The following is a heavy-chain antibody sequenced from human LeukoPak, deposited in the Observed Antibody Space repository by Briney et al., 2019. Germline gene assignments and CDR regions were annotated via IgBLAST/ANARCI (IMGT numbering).Heavy chain of an antibody. CDR3: VRYGRRANDQPFDV. CDR1: GFTFSNYW. D-gene: IGHD1-1*01. J-gene: IGHJ3*01. Sequence: GGSLRLSCEVSGFTFSNYWMMWVRQAPGKGLEWVASIDEDGSETNYVDSVTGRFTVSRDDAKNSLFLQMNSLRAEDTAVYCCVRYGRRANDQPFDVWGQGTMVTVSS. V-gene: IGHV3-7*01. CDR2: IDEDGSET.